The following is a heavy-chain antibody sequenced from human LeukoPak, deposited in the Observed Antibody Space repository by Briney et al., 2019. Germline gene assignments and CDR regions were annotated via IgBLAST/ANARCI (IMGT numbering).Heavy chain of an antibody. J-gene: IGHJ4*02. V-gene: IGHV3-53*01. Sequence: PGGSPRLSCAASGFTVSSNYMSWVRQAPGKGLEWVSVIYSGGSTYYADSVKGRFTISRDNSKNTLYLQMNSLRVEDAAAYYCAKPVVPAARLFDFWGQGTLVTVSS. D-gene: IGHD2-2*01. CDR3: AKPVVPAARLFDF. CDR1: GFTVSSNY. CDR2: IYSGGST.